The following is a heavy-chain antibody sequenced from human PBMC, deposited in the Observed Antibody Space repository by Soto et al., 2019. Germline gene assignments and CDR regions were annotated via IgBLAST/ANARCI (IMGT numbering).Heavy chain of an antibody. Sequence: PGGSLSLSCAASGFTFSSYDMHWVRQATGKGLEWVSAIGTAGDTYYPGSVKGRFTISRENAKNSLYLQMNSLRAGDTAVYYCTRDFMARGRDSNWFDPWGQGTVVTVSS. D-gene: IGHD3-10*01. CDR2: IGTAGDT. J-gene: IGHJ5*02. V-gene: IGHV3-13*01. CDR1: GFTFSSYD. CDR3: TRDFMARGRDSNWFDP.